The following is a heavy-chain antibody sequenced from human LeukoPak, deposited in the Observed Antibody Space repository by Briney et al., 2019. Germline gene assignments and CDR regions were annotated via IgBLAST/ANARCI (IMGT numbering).Heavy chain of an antibody. D-gene: IGHD4-17*01. CDR3: AGDYGGYEGYFDY. V-gene: IGHV3-23*01. J-gene: IGHJ4*02. CDR1: RFIFSTYA. CDR2: ISDSGGST. Sequence: GGSLRLSCAASRFIFSTYAMSWVRQAPGKGLEWVSAISDSGGSTYYADSVKGRFTISRDNSKNTLYLQMNSLRAEDTAVYYCAGDYGGYEGYFDYWGQGTLVTVSS.